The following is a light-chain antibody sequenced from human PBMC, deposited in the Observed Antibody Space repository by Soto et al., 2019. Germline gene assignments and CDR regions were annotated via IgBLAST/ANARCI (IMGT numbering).Light chain of an antibody. V-gene: IGLV1-51*01. J-gene: IGLJ2*01. CDR2: DNN. Sequence: QSVLTQPPSVSAAPRQRVTISCSGRSSNIADNYVSWYQHLPGTAPKLLIYDNNRRPPGIPDRFSGFKSGTSATLDITGLQTGDEADYYCATWDSGLSAVVFGGGTKLTVL. CDR1: SSNIADNY. CDR3: ATWDSGLSAVV.